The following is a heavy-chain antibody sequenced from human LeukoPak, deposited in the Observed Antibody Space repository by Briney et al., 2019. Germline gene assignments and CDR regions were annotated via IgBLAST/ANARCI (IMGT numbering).Heavy chain of an antibody. CDR3: AITLRGTSGSYFDY. D-gene: IGHD1-26*01. CDR1: GGSFSGYY. J-gene: IGHJ4*02. CDR2: INHSGST. V-gene: IGHV4-34*01. Sequence: SETLSLTCAVYGGSFSGYYWSWIRQPPGKGLEWIGEINHSGSTNYNPSLKSRVTISVDTSKNQFSLKLSSVTAADTAVYYCAITLRGTSGSYFDYWGQGTLVTVSS.